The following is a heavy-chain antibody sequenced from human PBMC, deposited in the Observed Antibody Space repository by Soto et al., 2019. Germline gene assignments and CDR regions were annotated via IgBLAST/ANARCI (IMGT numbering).Heavy chain of an antibody. J-gene: IGHJ4*02. CDR1: GFTFSSYA. D-gene: IGHD6-13*01. V-gene: IGHV3-23*01. CDR2: ISGSGGST. CDR3: AKDLGYSSYTYDY. Sequence: GGSLSLSCAASGFTFSSYAMSWVRQAPGKRQEWVSAISGSGGSTYYADSVKGRFTSSRDNSKNTLYLQMNSLRADDMAVYYGAKDLGYSSYTYDYWGQGTLVTVSS.